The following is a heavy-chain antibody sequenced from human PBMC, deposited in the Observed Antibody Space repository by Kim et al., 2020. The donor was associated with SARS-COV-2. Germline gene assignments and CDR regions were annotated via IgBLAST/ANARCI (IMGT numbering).Heavy chain of an antibody. J-gene: IGHJ4*02. D-gene: IGHD6-19*01. CDR1: GFTFSSHW. CDR2: INSDGSTI. V-gene: IGHV3-74*01. Sequence: GGSLRLSCAASGFTFSSHWMHWVRQAPGKGLVWVSRINSDGSTISYADSVKGRFTISRDNAKNTLYMQMNSLRAEDTAVYYCARRQFTSGWYYFDYWGQG. CDR3: ARRQFTSGWYYFDY.